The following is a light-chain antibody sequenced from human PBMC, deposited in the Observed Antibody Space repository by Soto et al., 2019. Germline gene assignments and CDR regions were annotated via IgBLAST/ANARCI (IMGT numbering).Light chain of an antibody. V-gene: IGKV3-20*01. J-gene: IGKJ1*01. CDR2: GVS. Sequence: EIVLTQSPGTLSLSPGERATLSCRASQSVSRSYLAWYQQKLGQAPRLLIYGVSSRATGIPDRFSGSGSGTDFTLTISRLEPEDFAVYYCQQYASSPRTFGQGTKVDIK. CDR1: QSVSRSY. CDR3: QQYASSPRT.